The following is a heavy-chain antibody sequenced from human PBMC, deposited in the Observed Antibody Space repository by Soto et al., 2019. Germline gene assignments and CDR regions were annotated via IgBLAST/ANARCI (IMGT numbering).Heavy chain of an antibody. CDR1: GFTFSSYA. CDR2: ISSNGGST. CDR3: ARGYYDFWSGLPDY. J-gene: IGHJ4*02. D-gene: IGHD3-3*01. V-gene: IGHV3-64*02. Sequence: GGSLRLSCAASGFTFSSYAMHWVRQAPGKGLEYVSAISSNGGSTYYADSVKGRFTISRDNSKNTLYLQMGSLRAEDMAVYYCARGYYDFWSGLPDYWGQGTLVTVSS.